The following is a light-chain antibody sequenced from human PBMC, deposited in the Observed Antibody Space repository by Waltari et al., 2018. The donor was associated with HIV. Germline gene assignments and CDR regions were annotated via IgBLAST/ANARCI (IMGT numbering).Light chain of an antibody. CDR2: NND. CDR3: GTWDSSLSAMV. V-gene: IGLV1-51*01. J-gene: IGLJ3*02. CDR1: SPNLWQSY. Sequence: QSVFPQPPSVSSAPGPKVTISCAGTSPNLWQSYVNWYQQIPETAPKLLIYNNDKRPSGIPDRFSGSKSGTSATLGITGLQTEDEADYYCGTWDSSLSAMVFGGGTKLTVL.